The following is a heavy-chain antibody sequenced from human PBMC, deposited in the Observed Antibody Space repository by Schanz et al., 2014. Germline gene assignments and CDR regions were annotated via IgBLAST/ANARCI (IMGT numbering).Heavy chain of an antibody. J-gene: IGHJ4*02. CDR1: GFSISDAW. CDR2: FKSNVDGGTT. V-gene: IGHV3-15*01. D-gene: IGHD6-13*01. CDR3: TTAHYSSNYETLDY. Sequence: EVQLVESGGGLVKPGGSLTLSCAASGFSISDAWMHWVRQAPGKGLEWVGRFKSNVDGGTTDYAAPVKGRFTISRDDSKNTLSLQMNSLKTEDTALYYCTTAHYSSNYETLDYWGQGTLVTVSS.